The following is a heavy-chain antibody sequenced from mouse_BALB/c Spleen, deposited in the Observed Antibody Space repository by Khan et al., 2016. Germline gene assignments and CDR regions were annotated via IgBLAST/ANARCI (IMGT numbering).Heavy chain of an antibody. V-gene: IGHV2-9*02. CDR2: IWAGGST. Sequence: QVQLKQSGPGLVAPSQSLSITCTVSGFSLTHHGVHWVRQPPGKGLVWLGLIWAGGSTNYNSALMSRLSISKDNYTSQFSLKMNSLTTDDTAMYYCARDDSCRYDRYACWGQETLVTVTA. D-gene: IGHD2-14*01. CDR1: GFSLTHHG. J-gene: IGHJ3*01. CDR3: ARDDSCRYDRYAC.